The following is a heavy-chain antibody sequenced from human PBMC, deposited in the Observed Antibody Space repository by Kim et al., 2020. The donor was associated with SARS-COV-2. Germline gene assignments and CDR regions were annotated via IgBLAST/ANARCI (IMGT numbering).Heavy chain of an antibody. J-gene: IGHJ6*01. D-gene: IGHD3-3*01. CDR3: ARDSGGTGFLEWFQHHY. CDR2: ISSNGGST. CDR1: GFTFSSYA. V-gene: IGHV3-64*01. Sequence: GGSLRLSCAASGFTFSSYAMHWVRQAPGKGLEYVSAISSNGGSTYYANSVKGRFTISRDNSKNTLYLQMGSLRAEDMAVYYCARDSGGTGFLEWFQHHY.